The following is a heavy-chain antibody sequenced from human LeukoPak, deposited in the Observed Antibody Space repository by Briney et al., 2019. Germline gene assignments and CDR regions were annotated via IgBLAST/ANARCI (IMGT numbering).Heavy chain of an antibody. D-gene: IGHD3-10*01. CDR2: ISHSGNDI. CDR3: AGDGTGVLPGDAFDI. V-gene: IGHV3-21*05. CDR1: GFTFSTHS. J-gene: IGHJ3*02. Sequence: KSGGSLRLSCAASGFTFSTHSMNWVRQAPGKGLGWVSYISHSGNDIYYGESVRGRFTISRDNAKNSLYLQMHTLSAEDTAVYYCAGDGTGVLPGDAFDIWSQGTMVTVSS.